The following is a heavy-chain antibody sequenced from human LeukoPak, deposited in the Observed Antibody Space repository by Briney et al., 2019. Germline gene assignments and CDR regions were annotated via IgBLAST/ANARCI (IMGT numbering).Heavy chain of an antibody. CDR2: ISDSAATT. CDR1: GFTFSSYA. J-gene: IGHJ4*02. Sequence: GGSLRLSCAASGFTFSSYAMTWVRQAPGKGLEWVSIISDSAATTFYADSEKGRFTLSRDNSKNTLYLQVNSLRAEDTAVYYCAKGGRAVSTTYYFDYWGQGTLVTVSS. D-gene: IGHD4-11*01. V-gene: IGHV3-23*01. CDR3: AKGGRAVSTTYYFDY.